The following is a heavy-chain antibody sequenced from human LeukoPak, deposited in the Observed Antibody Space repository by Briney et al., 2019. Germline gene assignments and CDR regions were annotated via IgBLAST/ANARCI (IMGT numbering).Heavy chain of an antibody. CDR1: GYTFTNYH. Sequence: ASVKVSCKASGYTFTNYHLHWVRQAPGQGLEWMGIINPSGGSTSYAQKFQGRVTMTRNTSISTAYMELSSLRSEDTAVYYCARGDRARIQLWFPVDYWGQGTLVTVSS. CDR2: INPSGGST. J-gene: IGHJ4*02. V-gene: IGHV1-46*01. D-gene: IGHD5-18*01. CDR3: ARGDRARIQLWFPVDY.